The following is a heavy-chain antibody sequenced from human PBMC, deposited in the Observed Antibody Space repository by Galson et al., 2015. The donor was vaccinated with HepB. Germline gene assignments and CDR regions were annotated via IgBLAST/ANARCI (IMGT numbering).Heavy chain of an antibody. J-gene: IGHJ4*02. CDR3: ARGGFSVYARLAADGLDY. D-gene: IGHD3-16*01. Sequence: SETLSLTCAVYGGSFSGYYWSWIRQPPGKGLEWIGEINHSGSTNYNPSLKSRVTISVDTSKNQFSLKLSSVTAADTAVYYCARGGFSVYARLAADGLDYWGQGTLVTVSS. CDR2: INHSGST. CDR1: GGSFSGYY. V-gene: IGHV4-34*01.